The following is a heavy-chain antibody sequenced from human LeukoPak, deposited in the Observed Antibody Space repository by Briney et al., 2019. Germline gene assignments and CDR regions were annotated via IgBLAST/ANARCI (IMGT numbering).Heavy chain of an antibody. D-gene: IGHD3-10*01. CDR2: MYSSGSI. Sequence: SETLSLTCTVSGGSISSYYWTWIRQPPGKGLEWIGYMYSSGSIYYHPSLKSRVTISIDMSKNQFSLRLSAVTAADTAVYYCARGGSGRNYPYFDYWGLGTLVTVSS. CDR3: ARGGSGRNYPYFDY. V-gene: IGHV4-59*01. J-gene: IGHJ4*02. CDR1: GGSISSYY.